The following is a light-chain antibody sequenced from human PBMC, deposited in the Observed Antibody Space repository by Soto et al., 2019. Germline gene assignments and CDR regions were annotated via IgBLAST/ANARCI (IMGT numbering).Light chain of an antibody. CDR3: QQYGSSPVTWT. Sequence: EIVLTQSPGTLSLSPGERATLSCRASQSVSSSYLAWYQQKPGQAPRLLIYGASSRATSIPDRFSGSGSGTDFTLTISRLEPEDFAVYYCQQYGSSPVTWTFGQGTKVEIK. CDR2: GAS. J-gene: IGKJ1*01. V-gene: IGKV3-20*01. CDR1: QSVSSSY.